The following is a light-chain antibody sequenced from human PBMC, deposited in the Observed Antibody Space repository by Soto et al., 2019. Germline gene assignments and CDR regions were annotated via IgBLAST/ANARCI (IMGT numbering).Light chain of an antibody. J-gene: IGLJ3*02. CDR3: ISDIPSTTTHWV. Sequence: QSALTQPASVSGSPGQSITISCTGTNSDVGGYDRVSWYQHHPGKAPKLLIFEVYNRPSGISDRFSGSKSGDTASLTISGLQAEDDADYYCISDIPSTTTHWVFGGGTKLTVL. CDR1: NSDVGGYDR. CDR2: EVY. V-gene: IGLV2-14*01.